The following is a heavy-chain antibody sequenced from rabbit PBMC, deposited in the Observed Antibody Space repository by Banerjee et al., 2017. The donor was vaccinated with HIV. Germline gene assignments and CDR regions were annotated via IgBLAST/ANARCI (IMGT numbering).Heavy chain of an antibody. Sequence: QEQLEESGGGLVKPEGSLTLTCKASGFPFSSSYYMFWVRQAPGKGLEWIACIYAGSSDSTYYASWAKGRFTVSRTSSTTVTLQMTSLTAADTATYFCARGIDGFSGYWGLWGPGTLVTVS. D-gene: IGHD1-1*01. J-gene: IGHJ4*01. V-gene: IGHV1S45*01. CDR1: GFPFSSSYY. CDR3: ARGIDGFSGYWGL. CDR2: IYAGSSDST.